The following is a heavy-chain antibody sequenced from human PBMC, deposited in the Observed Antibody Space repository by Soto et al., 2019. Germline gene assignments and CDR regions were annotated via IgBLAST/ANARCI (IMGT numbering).Heavy chain of an antibody. Sequence: GGSLRLSCAASGFSVSDKYMIWVRQAPGKGLEWVSYISSSGSTIYYADSVKGRFTISRDNAKNSLYLQMNSLRAEDTAVYYCARDRRSGPDVAFDIWGQGTMVTVSS. CDR1: GFSVSDKY. CDR3: ARDRRSGPDVAFDI. D-gene: IGHD6-19*01. CDR2: ISSSGSTI. V-gene: IGHV3-11*04. J-gene: IGHJ3*02.